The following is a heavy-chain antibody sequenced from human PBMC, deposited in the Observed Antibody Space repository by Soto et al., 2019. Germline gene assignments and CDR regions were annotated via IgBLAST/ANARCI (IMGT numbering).Heavy chain of an antibody. CDR3: AKTGSSWSQTYYYYGMDV. V-gene: IGHV3-30*18. Sequence: GGSLRLSCAASGFTFSSYGMHWVRQAPGKGLEWVAVISYDGSNKYYADSVKGRFTISRDNSKNTLYLQMNSLRAEDTAVYYCAKTGSSWSQTYYYYGMDVWGQGTTVTV. J-gene: IGHJ6*02. CDR2: ISYDGSNK. CDR1: GFTFSSYG. D-gene: IGHD6-13*01.